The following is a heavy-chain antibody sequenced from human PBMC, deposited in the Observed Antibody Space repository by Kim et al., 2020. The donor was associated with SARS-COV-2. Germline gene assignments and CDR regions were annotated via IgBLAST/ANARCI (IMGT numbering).Heavy chain of an antibody. CDR3: AKESYYDSDGSAFDI. D-gene: IGHD3-22*01. CDR1: GFTFSSYG. CDR2: IWYDGSNK. J-gene: IGHJ3*02. V-gene: IGHV3-33*06. Sequence: GGSLRISCAASGFTFSSYGMHWVRQAPGKGLEWVAVIWYDGSNKYYADSVKGRFTISRDNSKNTLYLQMNSLRAEDTAVYYCAKESYYDSDGSAFDIWGQGTMVTVSS.